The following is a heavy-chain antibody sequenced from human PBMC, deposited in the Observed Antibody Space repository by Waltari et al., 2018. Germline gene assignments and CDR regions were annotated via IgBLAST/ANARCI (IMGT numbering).Heavy chain of an antibody. J-gene: IGHJ4*02. CDR3: AKDQRITMVQGDEGGFDY. V-gene: IGHV3-30*02. D-gene: IGHD3-10*01. Sequence: QVQLVESGGGVVQPGGSLSLSCAASGFTFSSYGMHWVRQAPGKGLEWVAFIRYDGSNKYYADSVKGRFTISRDNSKNTLYLQMNSLRAEDTAVYYCAKDQRITMVQGDEGGFDYWGQGTLVTVSS. CDR1: GFTFSSYG. CDR2: IRYDGSNK.